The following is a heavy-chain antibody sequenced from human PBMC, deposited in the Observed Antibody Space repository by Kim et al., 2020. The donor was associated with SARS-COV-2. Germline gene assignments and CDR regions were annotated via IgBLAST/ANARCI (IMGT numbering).Heavy chain of an antibody. D-gene: IGHD6-13*01. Sequence: ASVKVSCKASGYTFTSYGISWVRQAPGQGLEWMGWISAYNGNTNYAQKLQGRVTMTTDTSTSTAYMELRSLRSDDTAVYYCARAQSGYSSSWPENWFDPWGQGTLVTVSS. J-gene: IGHJ5*02. CDR3: ARAQSGYSSSWPENWFDP. CDR1: GYTFTSYG. CDR2: ISAYNGNT. V-gene: IGHV1-18*01.